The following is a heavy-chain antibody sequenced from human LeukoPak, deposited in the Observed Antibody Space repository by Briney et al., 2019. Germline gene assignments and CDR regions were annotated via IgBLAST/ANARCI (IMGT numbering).Heavy chain of an antibody. CDR2: ISGSGGST. Sequence: GGSLRLSCAASGFTFSSCAMTWVRQAPGKGLEWVSGISGSGGSTYYADSVKGRFTISRDNSKNTLYLQMNSLRAEDTAVYYCVGSGSYSTYNHAITLYYFDYWGQGTLVTVSS. D-gene: IGHD3-10*01. CDR3: VGSGSYSTYNHAITLYYFDY. CDR1: GFTFSSCA. V-gene: IGHV3-23*01. J-gene: IGHJ4*02.